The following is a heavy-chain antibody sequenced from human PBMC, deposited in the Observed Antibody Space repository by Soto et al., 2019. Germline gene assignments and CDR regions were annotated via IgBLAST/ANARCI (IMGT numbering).Heavy chain of an antibody. CDR2: IWYDGSNK. Sequence: PGWSRRLSCAASGFTFSSYGMHGVRQAPGKGLEWVAVIWYDGSNKYYAYSVKGRFTISRDNSKNTLYLQMNSLRDEDTAVYYCARNIPPGIAAAGYCGQGTL. J-gene: IGHJ4*02. D-gene: IGHD6-13*01. CDR3: ARNIPPGIAAAGY. CDR1: GFTFSSYG. V-gene: IGHV3-33*01.